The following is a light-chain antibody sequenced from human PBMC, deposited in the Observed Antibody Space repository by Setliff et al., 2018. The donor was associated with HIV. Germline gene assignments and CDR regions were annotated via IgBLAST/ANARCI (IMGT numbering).Light chain of an antibody. V-gene: IGLV1-44*01. CDR1: SSNIGVNV. J-gene: IGLJ1*01. CDR2: NNY. CDR3: AVWDNGLKGYV. Sequence: QSVLGQPPSASGTPGQSVTISCSGSSSNIGVNVVNWYQHLPGTSPKLLIYNNYQRPSGVPDRFSGSKSGSSGSLAISGLQSEDEADYYRAVWDNGLKGYVFGTGTKVTVL.